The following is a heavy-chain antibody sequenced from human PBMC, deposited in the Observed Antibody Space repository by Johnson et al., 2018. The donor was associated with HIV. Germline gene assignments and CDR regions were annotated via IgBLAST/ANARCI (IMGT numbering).Heavy chain of an antibody. Sequence: QVQLMESGGGVVQPGRSLRLSCAASGFTFSSYAMHWVRQAPGKGLEWVAVISNDGSNKYYADSVQGRFTISRDNSKNTLFLQMNSLRAEDTAVYYCAGAPLRHDAFDIWGQGTMVTVSS. CDR3: AGAPLRHDAFDI. V-gene: IGHV3-30*03. CDR1: GFTFSSYA. D-gene: IGHD4-17*01. J-gene: IGHJ3*02. CDR2: ISNDGSNK.